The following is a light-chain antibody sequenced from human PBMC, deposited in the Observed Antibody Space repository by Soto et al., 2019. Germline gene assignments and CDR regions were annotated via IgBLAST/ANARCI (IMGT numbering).Light chain of an antibody. CDR2: DSS. Sequence: DIQLTQSPSFLSASVGDRVTITCRASQGISSSLAWYQQKPGKAPQLLIYDSSTLQSGVPSRFSGSGSGTEFTLTISSLQPENFATYYCPQLDSYPLTFGGGTKVEIK. J-gene: IGKJ4*01. V-gene: IGKV1-9*01. CDR1: QGISSS. CDR3: PQLDSYPLT.